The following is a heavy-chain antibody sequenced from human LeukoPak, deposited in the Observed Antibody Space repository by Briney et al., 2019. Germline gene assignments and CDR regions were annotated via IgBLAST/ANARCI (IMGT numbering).Heavy chain of an antibody. CDR2: INHSGST. V-gene: IGHV4-34*01. J-gene: IGHJ6*03. CDR1: GGSFSGYY. D-gene: IGHD3-3*01. Sequence: PSETLSLTCAVYGGSFSGYYWSWIRQPPGKGLEWIGEINHSGSTNYNTSLKSRVTISVDTSKNQFSLKLSSVTAADTAVYYCARVVRFVEWLSPWGYYYYYMDVWGKGTTVTVSS. CDR3: ARVVRFVEWLSPWGYYYYYMDV.